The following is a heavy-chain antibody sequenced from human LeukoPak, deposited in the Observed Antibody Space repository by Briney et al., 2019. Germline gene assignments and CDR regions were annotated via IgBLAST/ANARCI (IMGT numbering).Heavy chain of an antibody. V-gene: IGHV3-21*01. CDR1: GFTFSSYN. CDR2: ISSSSKYI. J-gene: IGHJ4*02. Sequence: GGSLRLSCAASGFTFSSYNMNWVRQAPGKGLEWVSSISSSSKYIYYADSVKGRFTISRDNAKNSLYLQMNSLRAEDTAVYYCAREPFWSGYYSNLHFDYWGQGTLVTVSS. CDR3: AREPFWSGYYSNLHFDY. D-gene: IGHD3-3*01.